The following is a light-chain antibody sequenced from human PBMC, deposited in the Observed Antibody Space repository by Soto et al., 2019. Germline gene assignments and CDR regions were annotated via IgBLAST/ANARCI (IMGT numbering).Light chain of an antibody. CDR1: QNVYNN. V-gene: IGKV3-15*01. Sequence: EIVMTQSPATLSVSPGEGATLSCKASQNVYNNLAWYQQRPGQPPRLLIYDASTRATGISARFSGSGYGTEFTLSICSLQSEYFAVYFCQQCRNWPFTLGGGTKVDIK. CDR3: QQCRNWPFT. J-gene: IGKJ4*01. CDR2: DAS.